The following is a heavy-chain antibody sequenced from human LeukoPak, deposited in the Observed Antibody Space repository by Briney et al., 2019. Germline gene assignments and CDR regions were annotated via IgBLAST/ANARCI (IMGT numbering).Heavy chain of an antibody. CDR3: ASLAAALIDIVVVPTAIEAFDI. CDR2: IIPIFGTA. CDR1: AGTFSSYA. V-gene: IGHV1-69*05. Sequence: SVKVSCKASAGTFSSYAISWVRQAPGQRLEWMGRIIPIFGTANYVQRFQGRVTITTDESTSTAYMELSSLRAEDTAVYYCASLAAALIDIVVVPTAIEAFDIWGQGTMVTVSS. J-gene: IGHJ3*02. D-gene: IGHD2-2*01.